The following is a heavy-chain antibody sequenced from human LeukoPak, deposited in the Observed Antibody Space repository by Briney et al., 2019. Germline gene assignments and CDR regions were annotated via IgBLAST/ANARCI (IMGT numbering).Heavy chain of an antibody. J-gene: IGHJ3*02. CDR1: GFTFSRYV. V-gene: IGHV3-30*04. CDR2: ISYDGSNK. Sequence: PGRSLRLSCAASGFTFSRYVMHWVRQAPGKGLEWVAVISYDGSNKYYADSVKGRFTISRDNSKNTLYLQMNSLRAEDTAVYYCAKPLRFLEWLPPAFDIWGQGTMVTVSS. D-gene: IGHD3-3*01. CDR3: AKPLRFLEWLPPAFDI.